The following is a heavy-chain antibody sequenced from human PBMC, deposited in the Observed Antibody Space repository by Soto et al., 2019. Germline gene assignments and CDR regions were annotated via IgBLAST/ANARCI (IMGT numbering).Heavy chain of an antibody. CDR2: INDSGNT. CDR3: QGGDF. J-gene: IGHJ4*02. Sequence: SETLSLTCEVSGGSFRGYFWSWIRQSPAKGLEWIGEINDSGNTYYNPSFKSRLTISVDTYTSQISLRLTSVTAADLAVYYCQGGDFWGQGTSVTVYS. CDR1: GGSFRGYF. V-gene: IGHV4-34*01. D-gene: IGHD3-16*01.